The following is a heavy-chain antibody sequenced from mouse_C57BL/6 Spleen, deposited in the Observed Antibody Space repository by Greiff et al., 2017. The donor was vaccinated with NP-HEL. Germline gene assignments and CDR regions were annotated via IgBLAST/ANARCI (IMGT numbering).Heavy chain of an antibody. CDR1: GFNIKDDY. V-gene: IGHV14-4*01. CDR2: IDPENGDT. Sequence: VQLQQSGAELVRPGASVKLSCTASGFNIKDDYMHWVKQRPEQGLEWIGWIDPENGDTEYASKFQGKATITADTSSNTAYLQLSSLTSEDTAVYYCTKGDGSWFAYWGQGTLVTVSA. J-gene: IGHJ3*01. CDR3: TKGDGSWFAY. D-gene: IGHD2-3*01.